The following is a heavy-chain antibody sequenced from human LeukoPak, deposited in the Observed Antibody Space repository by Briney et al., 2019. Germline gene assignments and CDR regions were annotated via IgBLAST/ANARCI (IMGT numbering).Heavy chain of an antibody. CDR2: INPNGGGT. V-gene: IGHV1-2*02. CDR1: GYIFTGYY. CDR3: ARWVGYSNWFDP. J-gene: IGHJ5*02. Sequence: ASVKVSCKASGYIFTGYYILWVRQAPGQGLEWMGWINPNGGGTNYAQKSQGRVTMTRDTSISTAYMELSRLTSDDTAVYYCARWVGYSNWFDPWGQGTLVTVSS. D-gene: IGHD2-15*01.